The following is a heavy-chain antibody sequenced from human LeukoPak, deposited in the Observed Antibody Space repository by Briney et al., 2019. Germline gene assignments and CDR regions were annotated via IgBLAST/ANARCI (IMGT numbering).Heavy chain of an antibody. D-gene: IGHD5-18*01. CDR3: AREGPNTAIFYYYYYMDV. J-gene: IGHJ6*03. CDR2: INHSGST. CDR1: GGSFSGYY. Sequence: SETLSLTCAVYGGSFSGYYWSWIRQPPGKGLEWIGEINHSGSTNYNPSLKSRVTISVDTSKNQFSLKLSSVTAADTAVYHCAREGPNTAIFYYYYYMDVWGKGTTVTVSS. V-gene: IGHV4-34*01.